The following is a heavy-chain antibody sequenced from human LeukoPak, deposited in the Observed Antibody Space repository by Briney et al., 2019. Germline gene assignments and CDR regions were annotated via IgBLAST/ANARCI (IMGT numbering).Heavy chain of an antibody. CDR1: GGSIRSSYYY. CDR2: IYDSGST. V-gene: IGHV4-30-4*08. CDR3: ARDCSGGSCYGAFDI. J-gene: IGHJ3*02. Sequence: RPSETLSLTCTVSGGSIRSSYYYWGWIRQPPGKGLEWIGYIYDSGSTYYNPSLKSRIAISVDTSENRFSLKLSSVIATDTAVYYCARDCSGGSCYGAFDIWGQGTMVTVSS. D-gene: IGHD2-15*01.